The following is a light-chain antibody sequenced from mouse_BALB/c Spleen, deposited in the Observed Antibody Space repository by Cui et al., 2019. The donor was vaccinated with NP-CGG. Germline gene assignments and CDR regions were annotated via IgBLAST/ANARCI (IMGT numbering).Light chain of an antibody. J-gene: IGLJ1*01. CDR3: ALWYSNHWV. CDR1: TGAVTTSNY. V-gene: IGLV1*01. CDR2: GTN. Sequence: VVAQDSAPTTSPGETVTLTCRSSTGAVTTSNYANWVQEKPDHLFTGLIGGTNNRAPGVPARFSGFLIGDKAALTITGAQTEDEAIYFCALWYSNHWVFGGGTKLTVL.